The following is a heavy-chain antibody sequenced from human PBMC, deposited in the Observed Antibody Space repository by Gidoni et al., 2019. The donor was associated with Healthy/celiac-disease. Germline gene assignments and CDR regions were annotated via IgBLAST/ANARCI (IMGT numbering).Heavy chain of an antibody. CDR1: GGTFSSSA. CDR2: ITPIFGTA. CDR3: ARVRCCSCGSGYTAGYYYYGMDV. D-gene: IGHD2-15*01. Sequence: QVQLVQSGAEVKKPGSSVMVSCKASGGTFSSSAISWVRQAPGQGLEWMGGITPIFGTANDAQKFQGRVTITADNSTSTADMELSSLRSEDTAVYYCARVRCCSCGSGYTAGYYYYGMDVWGQGTTVTVSS. V-gene: IGHV1-69*06. J-gene: IGHJ6*02.